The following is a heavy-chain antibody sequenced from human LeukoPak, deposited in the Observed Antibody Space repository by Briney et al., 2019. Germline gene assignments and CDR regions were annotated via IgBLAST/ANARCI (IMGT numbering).Heavy chain of an antibody. J-gene: IGHJ4*02. CDR2: ISGSGGST. D-gene: IGHD6-19*01. CDR3: AKSPPGWYYFDY. V-gene: IGHV3-23*01. Sequence: PGGSLRLSCAVSGFTVSTSYMSWVRQAPGKGLEWVSAISGSGGSTYYADSVKGRFTISRDNSKNTLYLQMNSLRAEDTAVYYCAKSPPGWYYFDYWGQGTLVTVSS. CDR1: GFTVSTSY.